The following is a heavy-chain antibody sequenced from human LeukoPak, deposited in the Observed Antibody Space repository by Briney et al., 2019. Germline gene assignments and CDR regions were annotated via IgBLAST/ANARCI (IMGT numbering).Heavy chain of an antibody. V-gene: IGHV4-34*01. Sequence: SETLSLTCAVYGGSFSGYYWSWIRQPPGKGLEWIGEINHSGSTNYNPSLKSRVTISVDTSKNQFSLKLSSVTAADTAVYYCAREGDTMVRGRTYYYYGMDVWGQGTTVTVSS. D-gene: IGHD3-10*01. CDR1: GGSFSGYY. CDR2: INHSGST. CDR3: AREGDTMVRGRTYYYYGMDV. J-gene: IGHJ6*02.